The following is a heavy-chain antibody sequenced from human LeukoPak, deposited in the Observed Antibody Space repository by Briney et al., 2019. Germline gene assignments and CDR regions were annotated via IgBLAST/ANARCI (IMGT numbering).Heavy chain of an antibody. CDR1: GFTFSSYA. J-gene: IGHJ3*02. CDR2: ISGSGGST. Sequence: PGGSLRLSCAASGFTFSSYAMSWVRQAPGKGLEWFSAISGSGGSTYYADSLKGRFTISRDNSKNTLYLQMNSLRAEDTAVYYCAKDRVGVITVKALDIWGQGTMVTVSS. V-gene: IGHV3-23*01. D-gene: IGHD3-22*01. CDR3: AKDRVGVITVKALDI.